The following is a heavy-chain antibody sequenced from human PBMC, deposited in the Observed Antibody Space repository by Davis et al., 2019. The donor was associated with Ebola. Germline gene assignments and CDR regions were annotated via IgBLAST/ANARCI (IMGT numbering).Heavy chain of an antibody. Sequence: PGGSLRLSCAASGFTFSDYYMSWIRQAPGKGLEWVAVISYDGSNKYYADSVKGRFTISRDNSKNTLYLQMNSLRAEDTAVYYCAREGTDYSSGPLVYYYGMDVWGQGTTVTVSS. V-gene: IGHV3-30-3*01. CDR1: GFTFSDYY. J-gene: IGHJ6*02. D-gene: IGHD6-19*01. CDR2: ISYDGSNK. CDR3: AREGTDYSSGPLVYYYGMDV.